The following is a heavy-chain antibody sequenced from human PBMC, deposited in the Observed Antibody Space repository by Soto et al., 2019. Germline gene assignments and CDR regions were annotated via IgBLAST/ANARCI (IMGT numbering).Heavy chain of an antibody. CDR3: AKGAVAGTPTSYYYYGMDV. CDR2: IIPIFGTV. V-gene: IGHV1-69*12. J-gene: IGHJ6*02. CDR1: GGTFRTYA. Sequence: QVQLLQSGAEVKKRGSSVRVSCEASGGTFRTYAISWVRQAPGQGLEWMGEIIPIFGTVNYAQKFQGRVTITADESTTTVYMDLRSLRSEDTAVYYCAKGAVAGTPTSYYYYGMDVWGQGTTVTVSS. D-gene: IGHD6-19*01.